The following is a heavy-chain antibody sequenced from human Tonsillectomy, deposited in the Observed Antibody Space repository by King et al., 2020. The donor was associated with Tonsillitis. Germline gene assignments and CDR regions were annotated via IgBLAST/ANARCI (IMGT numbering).Heavy chain of an antibody. CDR3: AKDLPTIRVVISWAFDI. D-gene: IGHD2-21*01. CDR2: ISGSGGNT. V-gene: IGHV3-23*04. CDR1: GFTFSTYA. Sequence: VQLVESGGGLVQPGGSLRLSCAASGFTFSTYAMSWVRQAPGKGLEWVSAISGSGGNTFYADSVKGRFTISRDNSKNTLYLQMNSLRAEDTAVYYCAKDLPTIRVVISWAFDIWGQGTMVTVSS. J-gene: IGHJ3*02.